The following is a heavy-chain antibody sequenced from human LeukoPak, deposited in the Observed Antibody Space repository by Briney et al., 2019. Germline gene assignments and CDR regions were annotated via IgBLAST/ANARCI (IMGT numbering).Heavy chain of an antibody. V-gene: IGHV1-18*01. CDR1: GYSFTTYW. J-gene: IGHJ5*02. D-gene: IGHD3-9*01. Sequence: GESLKISCETSGYSFTTYWIGWVRQAPGQGLEWMGWISAYNGNTNYAQKLQGRVTMTTDTSTSTAYMELRSLRSDDTAVYYCARASRPSYDILTGYWFDPWGQGTLVTVSS. CDR2: ISAYNGNT. CDR3: ARASRPSYDILTGYWFDP.